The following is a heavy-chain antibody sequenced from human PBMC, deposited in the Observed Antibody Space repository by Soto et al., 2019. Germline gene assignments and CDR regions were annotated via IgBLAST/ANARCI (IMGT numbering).Heavy chain of an antibody. Sequence: QVQLVQSGAEVKKPGSSVKVSCKASGGTFSSYTISWVRQAPGQGLEWMGRIIPILGRANYAQKFQGRVPITADKSTSTAYMELSSLRSEDTAVYYCARSSGSGSYYYYYYYGMDVWGQGTTVTVSS. CDR1: GGTFSSYT. CDR2: IIPILGRA. J-gene: IGHJ6*02. D-gene: IGHD3-10*01. V-gene: IGHV1-69*02. CDR3: ARSSGSGSYYYYYYYGMDV.